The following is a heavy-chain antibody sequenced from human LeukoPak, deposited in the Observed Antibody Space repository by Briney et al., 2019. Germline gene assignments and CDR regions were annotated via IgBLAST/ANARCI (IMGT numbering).Heavy chain of an antibody. Sequence: SETLSLTCTVSGGSISSSSYYWGWIRQPPGKGLEWIGSIYYSGSTYYNPSLKSRVTISVDTSKNQFSLKLSPVTAADTAVYYCARERRDGYNFAGFYFDYWGQGTLVTVSS. CDR1: GGSISSSSYY. V-gene: IGHV4-39*07. J-gene: IGHJ4*02. D-gene: IGHD5-24*01. CDR3: ARERRDGYNFAGFYFDY. CDR2: IYYSGST.